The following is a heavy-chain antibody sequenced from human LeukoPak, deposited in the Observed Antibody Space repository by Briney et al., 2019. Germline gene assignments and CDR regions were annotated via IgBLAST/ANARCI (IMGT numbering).Heavy chain of an antibody. Sequence: GGSLRLSCAASGFIFKNAFMHWVRQAPGQGLEWVGRIKSESDGGSIDYAAPVRGRFIISRDDSKNTLYLQMNSLKTEDTAVYYCTTDYYYDSSGYYHTDYWGQGNLVTVSS. J-gene: IGHJ4*02. CDR3: TTDYYYDSSGYYHTDY. V-gene: IGHV3-15*01. D-gene: IGHD3-22*01. CDR1: GFIFKNAF. CDR2: IKSESDGGSI.